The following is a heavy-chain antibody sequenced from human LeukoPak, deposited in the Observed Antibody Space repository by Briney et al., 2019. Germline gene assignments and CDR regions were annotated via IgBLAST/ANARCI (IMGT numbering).Heavy chain of an antibody. D-gene: IGHD2-15*01. J-gene: IGHJ6*03. Sequence: PSETLSLTCAVYGGSFSGDYWSWIRQSSGKGLEWIGEVSHGGSISYNPSLKSRVTISVDTSKNQFSLKVKSVTVADTAVYYCARGLGYCSGGSCFYSRVYYYYYMDVWGKGSTVTISS. V-gene: IGHV4-34*01. CDR1: GGSFSGDY. CDR3: ARGLGYCSGGSCFYSRVYYYYYMDV. CDR2: VSHGGSI.